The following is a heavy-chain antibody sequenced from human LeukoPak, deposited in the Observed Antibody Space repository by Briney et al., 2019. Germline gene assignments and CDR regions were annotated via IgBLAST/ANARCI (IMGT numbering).Heavy chain of an antibody. V-gene: IGHV3-30-3*01. Sequence: GGSLRLSCAASGFTFSSYAMHWVRQAPGKGLEWVAVISYNGSNKYYADSVKGRFTISRDNSKNTLYLQMNSLRAEDTAVYYCSGIYGDFDYWGQGTLVTVSS. CDR2: ISYNGSNK. CDR3: SGIYGDFDY. J-gene: IGHJ4*02. CDR1: GFTFSSYA. D-gene: IGHD4-17*01.